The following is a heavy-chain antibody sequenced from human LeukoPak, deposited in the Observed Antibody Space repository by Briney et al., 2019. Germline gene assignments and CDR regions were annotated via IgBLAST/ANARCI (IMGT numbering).Heavy chain of an antibody. Sequence: GESLKISCKGSGYRFNAYWIAWVRQMPGKGLEWMGIINPEDSDTRYSPSFQGQVTISADKSVRTAYLQWSSLKASDTGMYYCARPNITSYYDSRGYDAFDVWGQGTMVTVSS. D-gene: IGHD3-22*01. V-gene: IGHV5-51*01. CDR1: GYRFNAYW. CDR3: ARPNITSYYDSRGYDAFDV. CDR2: INPEDSDT. J-gene: IGHJ3*01.